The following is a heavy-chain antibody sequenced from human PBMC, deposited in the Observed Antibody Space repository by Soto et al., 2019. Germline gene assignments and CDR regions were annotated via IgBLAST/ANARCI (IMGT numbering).Heavy chain of an antibody. Sequence: EVQLVESGGGLVQPGGSLKLSCAASGFTFSGSAMHWVRQASGKGLEWVGRIRSKANSYATAYAASVKGRFTISRDDSKNTAYLQMNSLKTEDTAVYYCTRRGENYGDYDRWAFDIWGQGTMVTVSS. CDR3: TRRGENYGDYDRWAFDI. J-gene: IGHJ3*02. V-gene: IGHV3-73*02. CDR1: GFTFSGSA. CDR2: IRSKANSYAT. D-gene: IGHD4-17*01.